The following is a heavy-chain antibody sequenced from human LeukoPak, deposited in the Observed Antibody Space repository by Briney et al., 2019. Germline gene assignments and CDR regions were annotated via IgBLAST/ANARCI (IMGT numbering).Heavy chain of an antibody. CDR1: GFTFSNYG. J-gene: IGHJ6*02. V-gene: IGHV3-33*01. D-gene: IGHD6-13*01. CDR2: IWYDGSNK. Sequence: PGRSLRLSCAAAGFTFSNYGMHWVRQAPGKGLEWVAVIWYDGSNKYYADSVKGRFTVSRDNSKNTLYLQMNSLRVEDTAVYYCARVQYSSNLYGMDVWGQGTTVTVSS. CDR3: ARVQYSSNLYGMDV.